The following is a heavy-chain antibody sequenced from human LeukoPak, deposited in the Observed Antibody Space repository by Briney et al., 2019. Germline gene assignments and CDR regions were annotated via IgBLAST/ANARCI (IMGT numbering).Heavy chain of an antibody. J-gene: IGHJ4*02. V-gene: IGHV1-8*01. CDR1: GYTFTSYD. CDR3: ARTFYGDYNY. Sequence: ASVTVSYMASGYTFTSYDINGVRQAAGQGVAWMGWMHPNRGNTGYAQKFQGRVTMTRNPSISTAYMELSSLRSEDTAVYYCARTFYGDYNYWGQGTLVTVSS. CDR2: MHPNRGNT. D-gene: IGHD4-17*01.